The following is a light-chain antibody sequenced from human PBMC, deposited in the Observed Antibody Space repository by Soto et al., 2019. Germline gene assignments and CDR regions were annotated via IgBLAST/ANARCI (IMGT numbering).Light chain of an antibody. Sequence: DIQRAESPSTLSAAVGDRVTITCRASQSVSSWLAWYQQKPGKAPKLLIYKASTLKSGVPSRFSGSGSGTEFTLTISSLQPDDFATYYCQHHNSYSEAFGQGTKV. CDR2: KAS. CDR1: QSVSSW. J-gene: IGKJ1*01. V-gene: IGKV1-5*03. CDR3: QHHNSYSEA.